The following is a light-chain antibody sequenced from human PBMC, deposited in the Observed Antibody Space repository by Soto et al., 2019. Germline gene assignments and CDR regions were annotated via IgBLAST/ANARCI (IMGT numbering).Light chain of an antibody. CDR3: QQRSNWPRT. Sequence: IVMTQSPATLSVSPWERATLSCRASQSVSSYLAWYQQKPGQAPRPLIYDVSNRATGIPARFSGSGSGTDFTLTISSLEPEDFAVYYCQQRSNWPRTFGQGTKVDIK. CDR1: QSVSSY. CDR2: DVS. V-gene: IGKV3-11*01. J-gene: IGKJ1*01.